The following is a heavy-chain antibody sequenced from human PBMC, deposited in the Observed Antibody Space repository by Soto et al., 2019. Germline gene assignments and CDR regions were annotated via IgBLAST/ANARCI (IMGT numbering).Heavy chain of an antibody. D-gene: IGHD1-1*01. CDR2: VYYSGRT. J-gene: IGHJ4*02. V-gene: IGHV4-39*01. Sequence: QVQLQESGPGLVKPSETLSLTCTVSGASISTSSYHWGWIRQPPGKGLEWIGSVYYSGRTYYNPSLKSRVTLSVDTPRDQFSLKLTSVSAADTALYYCARLRGHSGTAQFDYWGQGTLVIVSS. CDR1: GASISTSSYH. CDR3: ARLRGHSGTAQFDY.